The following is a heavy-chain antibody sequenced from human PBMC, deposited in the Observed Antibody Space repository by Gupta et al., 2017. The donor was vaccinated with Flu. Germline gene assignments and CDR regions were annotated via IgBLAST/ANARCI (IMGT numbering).Heavy chain of an antibody. CDR2: INPDGSST. CDR3: ATVTSGC. D-gene: IGHD4-17*01. CDR1: GLTFVSSC. V-gene: IGHV3-74*03. J-gene: IGHJ4*02. Sequence: EMQLVEYGGGLVQPGGSLLLSCAASGLTFVSSCLQWVRQAPGKGLVWVSRINPDGSSTTYAESVKGRFTISRDNAKNTLYLQMNSLGDDDTAVYYCATVTSGCWGQGTLVTVSS.